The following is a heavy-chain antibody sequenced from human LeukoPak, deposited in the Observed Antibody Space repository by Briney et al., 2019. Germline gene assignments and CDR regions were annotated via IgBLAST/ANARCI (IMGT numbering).Heavy chain of an antibody. CDR3: AKGYCSGGSCNNWSDP. J-gene: IGHJ5*02. D-gene: IGHD2-15*01. Sequence: SETLSLTCAVSGGSISSSNWWSWVRQPPGKGLEWIGEIYHSGSTNYNPSLKSRVTISGDKSKNQFSLKLSSVTPADTAVYYCAKGYCSGGSCNNWSDPWGQGTLVTVSS. CDR1: GGSISSSNW. CDR2: IYHSGST. V-gene: IGHV4-4*02.